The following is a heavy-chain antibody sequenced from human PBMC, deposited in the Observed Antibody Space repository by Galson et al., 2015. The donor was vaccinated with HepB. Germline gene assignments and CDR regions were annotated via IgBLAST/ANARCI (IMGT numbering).Heavy chain of an antibody. CDR2: IIPIFGTA. CDR1: GGTFSSYA. D-gene: IGHD5-24*01. J-gene: IGHJ3*02. Sequence: SVKVSCKASGGTFSSYAISWVRQAPGQGLEWMGGIIPIFGTANYAQKFQGRVTITADESTSTAYMELSSLRSEDTAVYYCAREQEVATISGNAFDIWGQGTMVTVSS. V-gene: IGHV1-69*13. CDR3: AREQEVATISGNAFDI.